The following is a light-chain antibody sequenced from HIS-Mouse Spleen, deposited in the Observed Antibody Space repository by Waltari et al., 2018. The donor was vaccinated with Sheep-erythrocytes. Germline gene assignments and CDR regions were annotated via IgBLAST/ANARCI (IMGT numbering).Light chain of an antibody. Sequence: AIRMTQSPSSLSASTGARVTITCRASQGISSYLACYQKKPGKDPKLLIYAASTLQSGVPSRFSGSGSGTDFTLTISGLQSEDFATYYCQQYYSYPSFGQGTRLEIK. J-gene: IGKJ5*01. CDR2: AAS. CDR3: QQYYSYPS. V-gene: IGKV1-8*01. CDR1: QGISSY.